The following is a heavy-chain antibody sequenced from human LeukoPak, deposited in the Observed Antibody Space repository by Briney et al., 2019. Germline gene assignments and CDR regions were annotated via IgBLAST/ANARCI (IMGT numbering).Heavy chain of an antibody. V-gene: IGHV7-4-1*02. J-gene: IGHJ3*02. CDR3: ASLGPLAAAGTWNDDAFDI. D-gene: IGHD6-13*01. Sequence: ASVKVSCKASGGTFNTYAISWVRQAPGQGLEWMGWINTNTGNPTYAQGFTGRFVFSLDTSVSTAYLQISSLKAEDTAVYYCASLGPLAAAGTWNDDAFDIWGQGTMVTVSS. CDR1: GGTFNTYA. CDR2: INTNTGNP.